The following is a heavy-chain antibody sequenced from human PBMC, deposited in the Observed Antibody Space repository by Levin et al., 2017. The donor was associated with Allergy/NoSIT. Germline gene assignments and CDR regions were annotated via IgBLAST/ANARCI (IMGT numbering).Heavy chain of an antibody. CDR2: INAGNGNT. Sequence: ASVKVSCKASGYTFTSYAMHWVRQAPGQRLEWMGWINAGNGNTKYSQKFQGRVTITRDTSASTAYMELSSLRSEDTAVYYCARAVTIFGVAPPGGYWGQGTLVTVSS. D-gene: IGHD3-3*01. CDR3: ARAVTIFGVAPPGGY. CDR1: GYTFTSYA. J-gene: IGHJ4*02. V-gene: IGHV1-3*01.